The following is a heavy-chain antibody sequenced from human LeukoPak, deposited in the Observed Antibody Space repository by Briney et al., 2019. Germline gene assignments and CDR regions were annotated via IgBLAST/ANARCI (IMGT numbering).Heavy chain of an antibody. V-gene: IGHV3-23*01. CDR3: ARDGFYWFL. CDR1: RFTFKNYA. J-gene: IGHJ3*01. D-gene: IGHD2-8*02. CDR2: ISGSGDTT. Sequence: GGSLRLSCAASRFTFKNYAMNWVRQAPGKGLEWVSGISGSGDTTDYADSVKGRFTISRDNSKNTLYLQMNSLRAEDTAVYYCARDGFYWFLWGQGTMVTVSS.